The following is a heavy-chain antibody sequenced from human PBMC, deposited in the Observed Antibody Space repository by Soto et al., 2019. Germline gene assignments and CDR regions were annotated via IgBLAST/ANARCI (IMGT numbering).Heavy chain of an antibody. D-gene: IGHD7-27*01. CDR1: GASILSST. CDR2: VYHSGST. Sequence: QFHLKRRGPGWLRPWKPLSPTAPVPGASILSSTWTWVGQPPGKGLEWIAYVYHSGSTNYNPSLKSRVTLSVSTSKNQFSLRLTSVTAADTAVYYCATGYDWFDPWGQGALVTVSS. CDR3: ATGYDWFDP. V-gene: IGHV4-59*03. J-gene: IGHJ5*02.